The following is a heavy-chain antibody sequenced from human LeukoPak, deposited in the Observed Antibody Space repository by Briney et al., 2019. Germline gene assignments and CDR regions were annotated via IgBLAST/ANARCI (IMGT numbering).Heavy chain of an antibody. Sequence: GESLKISCKGSGYSFTSYWIGWVRQMPGKGLEWRGIIYPGDSDTRYSPSFQGQVTISADKSISTAYLQWSSLKASDTAMYYCARLKWELLRRGYAFDIWGQGTMVTVSS. CDR2: IYPGDSDT. D-gene: IGHD1-26*01. V-gene: IGHV5-51*01. CDR1: GYSFTSYW. J-gene: IGHJ3*02. CDR3: ARLKWELLRRGYAFDI.